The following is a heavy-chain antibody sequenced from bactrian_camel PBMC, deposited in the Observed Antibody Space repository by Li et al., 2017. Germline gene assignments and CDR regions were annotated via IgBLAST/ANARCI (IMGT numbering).Heavy chain of an antibody. CDR2: VDRHGNI. D-gene: IGHD2*01. CDR1: GSPVSRFC. J-gene: IGHJ4*01. CDR3: VADRGAYCFTLYSSQYDD. Sequence: VQLVESGGGSVEAAGSMRLSCEVSGSPVSRFCMGWFRQAPGKEREGIANVDRHGNIMYADSVKGRFTISQDSAKNIVYLQMNSLKPEDTAMYYCVADRGAYCFTLYSSQYDDWGQGTQVTVS. V-gene: IGHV3S10*01.